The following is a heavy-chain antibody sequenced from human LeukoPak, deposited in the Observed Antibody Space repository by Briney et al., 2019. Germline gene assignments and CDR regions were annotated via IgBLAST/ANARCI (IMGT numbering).Heavy chain of an antibody. Sequence: PSETLSLTCAVPGYSISSGYYWGWIRQPPGKGLEWIGSIYHSGSTYYNPSLKSRVTISVDTSKNQFSLKLSSVTAADTAVYYCARRDSSGCNDYWGQGTLVTVSS. D-gene: IGHD6-19*01. CDR1: GYSISSGYY. CDR2: IYHSGST. J-gene: IGHJ4*02. CDR3: ARRDSSGCNDY. V-gene: IGHV4-38-2*01.